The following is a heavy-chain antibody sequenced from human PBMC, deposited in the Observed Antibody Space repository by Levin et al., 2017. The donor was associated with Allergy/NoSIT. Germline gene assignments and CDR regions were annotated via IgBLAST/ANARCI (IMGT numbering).Heavy chain of an antibody. Sequence: GESLKISCAASGFTFSSYWMSWVRQAPGKGLEWVASIKQDGSEKYYVDSVKGRFTISRDNAKNSLYLQMNSLRAEDTAVYYCARYWNDATPTDAFDIWGQGTMVTVSS. V-gene: IGHV3-7*01. J-gene: IGHJ3*02. CDR1: GFTFSSYW. CDR3: ARYWNDATPTDAFDI. D-gene: IGHD1-1*01. CDR2: IKQDGSEK.